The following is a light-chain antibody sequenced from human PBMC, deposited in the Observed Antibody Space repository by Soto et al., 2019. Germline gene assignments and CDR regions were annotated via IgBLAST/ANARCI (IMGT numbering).Light chain of an antibody. V-gene: IGLV2-23*01. Sequence: QSALTQPASVSGSPGQSITLSCTGTNYLVSWYQHHPGKAPKLMIYEGYQRPSGVSDRFSGSQSGNTASLTISGLQAEDEADYYCSSYAGAVVFGGGTELTVL. CDR3: SSYAGAVV. CDR1: NYL. J-gene: IGLJ2*01. CDR2: EGY.